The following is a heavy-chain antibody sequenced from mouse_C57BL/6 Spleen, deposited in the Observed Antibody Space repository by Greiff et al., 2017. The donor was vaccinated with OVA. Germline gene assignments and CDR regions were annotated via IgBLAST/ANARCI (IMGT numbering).Heavy chain of an antibody. CDR2: ISNGGGST. V-gene: IGHV5-12*01. D-gene: IGHD2-5*01. J-gene: IGHJ2*01. CDR1: GFTFSDYY. Sequence: EVMLVESGGGLVQPGGSLKLSCAASGFTFSDYYMYWVRQTPEKRLEWVAYISNGGGSTYYPDNVKGRFTFTRDNAKNTLYLQMSRLKSEDTAMYYCARLKSNYVGVHFDYWGQGTTLTVSS. CDR3: ARLKSNYVGVHFDY.